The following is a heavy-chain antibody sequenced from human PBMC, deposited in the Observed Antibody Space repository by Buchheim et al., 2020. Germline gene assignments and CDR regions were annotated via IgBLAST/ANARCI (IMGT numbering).Heavy chain of an antibody. CDR1: GFTFSSYS. Sequence: EVQLVESGGGLVQPGGSLRLSCAASGFTFSSYSMNWVRQAPGKGLEWVPYISSSSSTIYYADSVKGRFTISRDNAKNSLYLQMNSLRAEDTAVYYCARDPIVVVPAAMRKYYYYGMDVWGQGTT. V-gene: IGHV3-48*01. J-gene: IGHJ6*02. CDR2: ISSSSSTI. CDR3: ARDPIVVVPAAMRKYYYYGMDV. D-gene: IGHD2-2*01.